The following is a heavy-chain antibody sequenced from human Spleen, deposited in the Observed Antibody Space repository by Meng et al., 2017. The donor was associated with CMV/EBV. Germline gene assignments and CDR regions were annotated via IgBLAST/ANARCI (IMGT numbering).Heavy chain of an antibody. D-gene: IGHD6-6*01. V-gene: IGHV1-69*16. CDR1: GGTFTAYS. CDR2: LIPMLGTA. Sequence: CQASGGTFTAYSVSWVRQAPGQGLEWMGGLIPMLGTAHYAQQFQGRVTITTGESASTAYMEVSSLRPEDTAVYFCAREGRGSSSPWSFWGQGTLVTVSS. CDR3: AREGRGSSSPWSF. J-gene: IGHJ4*02.